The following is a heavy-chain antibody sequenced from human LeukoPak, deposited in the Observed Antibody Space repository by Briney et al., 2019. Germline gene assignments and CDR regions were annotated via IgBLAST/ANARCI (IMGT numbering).Heavy chain of an antibody. J-gene: IGHJ3*02. Sequence: GESLKISCKGSGYSFTSYWIGWVRQMPGKGLEWMGNIYPGDSDTRYSPSFQGQVTISADKSISTAYLQWSSLKASDTAMYYCARLYYYDSSGYYGPSTGAFDIWGQGTMVTVSS. CDR3: ARLYYYDSSGYYGPSTGAFDI. D-gene: IGHD3-22*01. CDR2: IYPGDSDT. V-gene: IGHV5-51*01. CDR1: GYSFTSYW.